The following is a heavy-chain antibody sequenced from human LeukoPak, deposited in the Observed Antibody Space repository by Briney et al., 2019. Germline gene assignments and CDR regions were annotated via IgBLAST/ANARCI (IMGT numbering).Heavy chain of an antibody. CDR2: ISSSSSCI. CDR1: GFTSSSYS. V-gene: IGHV3-21*01. CDR3: AGDSSNWNIDY. Sequence: GGSLRLSCAASGFTSSSYSMTWVRQAPGKGLDWVSSISSSSSCIYYADSVKGRFTISRDNAKNSLYLQMNSLRVEDTAVYYCAGDSSNWNIDYWGQGTPVTVSS. J-gene: IGHJ4*02. D-gene: IGHD6-13*01.